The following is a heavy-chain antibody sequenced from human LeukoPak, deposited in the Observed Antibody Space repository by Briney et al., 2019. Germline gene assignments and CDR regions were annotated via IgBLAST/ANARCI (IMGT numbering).Heavy chain of an antibody. CDR2: ISSSSNYI. CDR3: ARDPSSGWYLKGWFDP. Sequence: GESLRLSCAASGFTLSHYTMNWVRQAPGKGLEWVSSISSSSNYIYYADSVKGRFTISRDNAKNSLYLQMNSLRAEDTAVYYCARDPSSGWYLKGWFDPWGQGTLVTVSS. J-gene: IGHJ5*02. CDR1: GFTLSHYT. V-gene: IGHV3-21*01. D-gene: IGHD6-19*01.